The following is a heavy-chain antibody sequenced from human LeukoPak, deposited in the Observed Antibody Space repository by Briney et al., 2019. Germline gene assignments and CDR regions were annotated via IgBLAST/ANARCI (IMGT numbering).Heavy chain of an antibody. J-gene: IGHJ4*02. V-gene: IGHV3-74*01. D-gene: IGHD4-23*01. CDR3: ARQSRATPDY. Sequence: GGFLRLSCAASGFTFSNYWMHWVRQAPGRGLMWVSRINIDETSTTYADSVKGRFTISRDNAKNTLYLQMNSLRADDTAVYYCARQSRATPDYWGQGTLVTVSS. CDR2: INIDETST. CDR1: GFTFSNYW.